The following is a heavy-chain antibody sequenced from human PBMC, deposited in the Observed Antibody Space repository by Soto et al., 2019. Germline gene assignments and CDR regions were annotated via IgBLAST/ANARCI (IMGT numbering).Heavy chain of an antibody. CDR3: ARYWEVYNWNHHYLMDV. CDR2: INAGNGNT. Sequence: GASVKVSCKASGYTFTSYAMHWVRQAPGQRLEWMGWINAGNGNTKYSQKFQGRVTITRDTSASTAYMELSSLRSEDTAVYYCARYWEVYNWNHHYLMDVWGKGTTVTV. V-gene: IGHV1-3*01. D-gene: IGHD1-20*01. CDR1: GYTFTSYA. J-gene: IGHJ6*03.